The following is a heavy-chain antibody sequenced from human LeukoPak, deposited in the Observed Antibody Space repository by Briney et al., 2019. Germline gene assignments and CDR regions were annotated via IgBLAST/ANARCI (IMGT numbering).Heavy chain of an antibody. J-gene: IGHJ4*02. CDR3: AKDLQVGVVVVAAMGGGDY. V-gene: IGHV3-33*06. D-gene: IGHD2-15*01. Sequence: GRSLRLSCAASGFTFSSYGMHWVRQAPGKGLEWVAVIWYDGSNKYYADSVKGRFTISRDNSKSTLYLQMNSLRAEDTAVYYCAKDLQVGVVVVAAMGGGDYWGQGTLVSVSS. CDR1: GFTFSSYG. CDR2: IWYDGSNK.